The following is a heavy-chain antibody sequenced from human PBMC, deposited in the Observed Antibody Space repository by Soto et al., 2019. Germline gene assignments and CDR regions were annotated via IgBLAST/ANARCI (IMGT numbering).Heavy chain of an antibody. D-gene: IGHD1-1*01. Sequence: EVQLVESGGGVVRPGGSLRLSCAASGITFDDYGMSWVRQAPGKGLEWVSGINWNGGNTGYADSVKGRFTISRDNAKNALYLHRNGLRAEDTALYYCARDRGSNNSNGLDVWGQGPTVTVSS. J-gene: IGHJ6*02. CDR3: ARDRGSNNSNGLDV. CDR2: INWNGGNT. V-gene: IGHV3-20*04. CDR1: GITFDDYG.